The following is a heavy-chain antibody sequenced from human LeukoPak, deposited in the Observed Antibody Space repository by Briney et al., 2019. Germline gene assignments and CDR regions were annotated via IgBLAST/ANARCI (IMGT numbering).Heavy chain of an antibody. V-gene: IGHV3-49*03. CDR1: XXXFGDXA. CDR3: TRDRGAYNLYDY. Sequence: SLRLSXXXXXXXFGDXAMSWIRQAPGKGLEWVGFIRSKAYGETADYAASVKGRFTISRDDSKAIAYLQMNSLKTEDTAVYHCTRDRGAYNLYDYWGQGTLVTVSS. D-gene: IGHD1-1*01. J-gene: IGHJ4*02. CDR2: IRSKAYGETA.